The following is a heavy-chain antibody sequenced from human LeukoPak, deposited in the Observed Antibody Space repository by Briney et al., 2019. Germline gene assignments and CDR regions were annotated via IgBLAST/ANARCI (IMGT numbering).Heavy chain of an antibody. Sequence: SVKFSCKASGGTFSSYAISWVRQAPGQGLEWMGRIIPILGIANYAQKFQGRVTITADKSTSTAYMELSSLRSEDTAVYYCARDAYCGGDCYSGIDYWGQGTLVTVSS. D-gene: IGHD2-21*02. CDR2: IIPILGIA. CDR1: GGTFSSYA. J-gene: IGHJ4*02. V-gene: IGHV1-69*04. CDR3: ARDAYCGGDCYSGIDY.